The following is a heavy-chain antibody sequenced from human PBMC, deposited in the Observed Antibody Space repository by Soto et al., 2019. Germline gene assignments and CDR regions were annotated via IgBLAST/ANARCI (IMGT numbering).Heavy chain of an antibody. J-gene: IGHJ4*02. CDR3: ARAGLRGFDS. CDR1: GGSISSGDYY. Sequence: SETLALTCTVSGGSISSGDYYWSWIRQPPGKGLEWIGYIYYRGKTYYNPSLESRLTMSVDTSNNHCSLRLSSVTAADTAVYYCARAGLRGFDSWGRGTLVTVSS. CDR2: IYYRGKT. V-gene: IGHV4-30-4*01.